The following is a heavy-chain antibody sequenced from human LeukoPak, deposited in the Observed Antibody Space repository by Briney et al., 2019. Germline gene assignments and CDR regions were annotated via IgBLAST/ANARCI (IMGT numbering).Heavy chain of an antibody. J-gene: IGHJ6*04. V-gene: IGHV3-11*01. CDR2: ISSNGNII. CDR3: TREIYYNHGWTS. CDR1: GFTFSDYY. Sequence: GGSLRLSCVASGFTFSDYYISWIRQAPGKGLEYVSYISSNGNIIHYAASVEGRFTISRDNARKSVSLQMNSLRVEDTAHYYCTREIYYNHGWTSGAKGPRSPSP.